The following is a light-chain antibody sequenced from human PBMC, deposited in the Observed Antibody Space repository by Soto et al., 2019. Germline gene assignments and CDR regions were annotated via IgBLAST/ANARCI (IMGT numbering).Light chain of an antibody. V-gene: IGKV3-20*01. CDR2: GAP. CDR3: QHYVTSSIT. J-gene: IGKJ1*01. Sequence: EVVLTQSPGTLSLSPGERVTILCLASQSVSSTSLAWYQQKPGQTPRLLIYGAPSRATGTPDRISGGGSGTHFTLTISRLEPEDFAVYYCQHYVTSSITFGQGTKVDIK. CDR1: QSVSSTS.